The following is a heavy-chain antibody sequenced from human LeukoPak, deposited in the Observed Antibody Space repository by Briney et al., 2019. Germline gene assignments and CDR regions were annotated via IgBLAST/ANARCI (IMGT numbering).Heavy chain of an antibody. CDR1: GGSINSYY. D-gene: IGHD6-13*01. CDR3: ARDRRAGGMDV. J-gene: IGHJ6*02. CDR2: VYYSGST. V-gene: IGHV4-59*01. Sequence: PSETLSLTCTVSGGSINSYYWSWIRQPPGKGLEWMGNVYYSGSTKYNPSLKSRVTISVDTSKNQFSLKLSSVTAADTAMYYCARDRRAGGMDVWGQGTTVTVSS.